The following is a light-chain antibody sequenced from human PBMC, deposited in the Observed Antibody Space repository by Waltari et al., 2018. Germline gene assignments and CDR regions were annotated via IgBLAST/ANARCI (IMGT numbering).Light chain of an antibody. CDR3: QVWDYIQGV. V-gene: IGLV3-21*04. CDR2: YDS. J-gene: IGLJ3*02. CDR1: NLGRKS. Sequence: SYVLTQPPSVSVAPGKTARITCGGNNLGRKSVHCYQQKAGQAPVLVIHYDSGRPTGIPGRCSGSTSGDTATLSISSVEAGDEADYFCQVWDYIQGVFGGGTKLTVL.